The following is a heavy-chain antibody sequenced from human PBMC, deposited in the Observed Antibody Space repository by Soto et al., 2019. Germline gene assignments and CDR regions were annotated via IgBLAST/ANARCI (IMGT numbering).Heavy chain of an antibody. CDR3: ARGAGYSSGWYDY. CDR2: IYSGGTT. Sequence: EVQLVESGGDLVQPGGSLRLSCAASGFTVSSNFMSWVRQAPGQGLEWVSVIYSGGTTYYADSVKGRFTISRHNSKNTLYLQMNSLRPEDTAVYYGARGAGYSSGWYDYWGQGTMVTVSS. CDR1: GFTVSSNF. J-gene: IGHJ4*02. V-gene: IGHV3-53*04. D-gene: IGHD6-19*01.